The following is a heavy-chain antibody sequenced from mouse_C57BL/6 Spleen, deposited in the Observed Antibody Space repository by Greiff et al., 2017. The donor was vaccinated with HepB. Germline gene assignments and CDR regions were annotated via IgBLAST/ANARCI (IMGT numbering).Heavy chain of an antibody. Sequence: DVKLVESGGGLVQPKGSLKLSCAASGFSFNTYAMNWVRQAPGKGLEWVARIRSKSNNYATYYADSVKDRFTISRDDSESMLYLQMNNLKTEDTAMYYCVRGGYDGYYLDYWGQGTTLTVSS. V-gene: IGHV10-1*01. CDR2: IRSKSNNYAT. D-gene: IGHD2-3*01. CDR3: VRGGYDGYYLDY. J-gene: IGHJ2*01. CDR1: GFSFNTYA.